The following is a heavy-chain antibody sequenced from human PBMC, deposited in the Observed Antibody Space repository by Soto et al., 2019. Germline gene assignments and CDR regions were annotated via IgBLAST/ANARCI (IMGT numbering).Heavy chain of an antibody. Sequence: PSETLSLTCTVSGDSISSDGYYWSWIRQRPGKGLEWIGYIYYSGTTYYNPSLKSRLTMSLEKSKNQLSLKLSSVTAADTAVYYCARGHGTVWGQGTLVTVS. D-gene: IGHD1-26*01. V-gene: IGHV4-31*03. CDR2: IYYSGTT. CDR3: ARGHGTV. J-gene: IGHJ3*01. CDR1: GDSISSDGYY.